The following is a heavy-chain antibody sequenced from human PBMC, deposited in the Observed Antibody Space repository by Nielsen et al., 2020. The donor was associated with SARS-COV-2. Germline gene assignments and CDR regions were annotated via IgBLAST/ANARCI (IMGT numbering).Heavy chain of an antibody. CDR3: AKAEKGLNGYYYYMDV. Sequence: GGSLRLSCAASGFTFSSYAMSWVRQAPGKGLEWVSAISGSGGSTYYADSVKGRFTISRDNSKNTLYLQMNSLRAEDTAVYYCAKAEKGLNGYYYYMDVWGKGTTVTVSS. V-gene: IGHV3-23*01. J-gene: IGHJ6*03. CDR2: ISGSGGST. CDR1: GFTFSSYA. D-gene: IGHD1-14*01.